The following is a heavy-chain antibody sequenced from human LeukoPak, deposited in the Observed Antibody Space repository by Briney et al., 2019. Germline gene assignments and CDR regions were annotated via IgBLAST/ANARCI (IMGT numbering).Heavy chain of an antibody. J-gene: IGHJ6*02. V-gene: IGHV3-23*01. CDR2: ISGNGDHT. D-gene: IGHD6-13*01. CDR1: GFTFNSYA. CDR3: ARTIAQYTNSWLYYYYGMDV. Sequence: GGSLRLSCTVSGFTFNSYAMSWVRQPPGKGLEWVSAISGNGDHTYHTDSGKGRFAVCSDNSKSTLYLQMNSLRAADTAVFYCARTIAQYTNSWLYYYYGMDVWGQGTTVTVSS.